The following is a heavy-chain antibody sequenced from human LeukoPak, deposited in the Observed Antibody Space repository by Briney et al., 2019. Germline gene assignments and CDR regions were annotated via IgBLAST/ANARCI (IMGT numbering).Heavy chain of an antibody. CDR3: ARGRGWTYDS. Sequence: GGSLRLSCAASGFNFSIHWMTWVRQAPGKGLEWVANMRVDGTDIHYVDSVKGRFTISSDNARNSLYLQMNTLRAEDTAVYYCARGRGWTYDSWGRGTLVTVSS. V-gene: IGHV3-7*04. J-gene: IGHJ4*02. D-gene: IGHD3/OR15-3a*01. CDR1: GFNFSIHW. CDR2: MRVDGTDI.